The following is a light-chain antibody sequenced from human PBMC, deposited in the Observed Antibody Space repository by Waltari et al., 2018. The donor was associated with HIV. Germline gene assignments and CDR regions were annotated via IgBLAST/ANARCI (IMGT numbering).Light chain of an antibody. Sequence: VSSNYLAWYQQKPGQAPRLLIYAALNRATGIPDRFSGSGSGTDFTLSISRLEPQDFAVYYCQQYGSSPYTFGQGTKLEIK. CDR1: VSSNY. CDR3: QQYGSSPYT. CDR2: AAL. V-gene: IGKV3-20*01. J-gene: IGKJ2*01.